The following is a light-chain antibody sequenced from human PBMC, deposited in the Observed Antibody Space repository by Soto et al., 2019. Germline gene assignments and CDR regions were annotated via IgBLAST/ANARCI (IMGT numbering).Light chain of an antibody. J-gene: IGKJ4*01. CDR1: QSVSSY. CDR2: DAS. V-gene: IGKV3D-11*02. Sequence: EIVLTQSPATLSLSPGERATLSCRASQSVSSYLAWYQQKPGQAPRLLIYDASDRASGIPARFSGSGSGTDFTLTISSLEHEDFEVYYCQQRYNWHLTLGGGTKVDIK. CDR3: QQRYNWHLT.